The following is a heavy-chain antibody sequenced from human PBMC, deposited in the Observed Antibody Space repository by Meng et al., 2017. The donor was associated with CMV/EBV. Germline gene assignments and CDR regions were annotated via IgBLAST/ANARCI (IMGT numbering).Heavy chain of an antibody. D-gene: IGHD3-3*01. J-gene: IGHJ6*02. V-gene: IGHV3-30*03. CDR3: ARDTILEWLLSGNYYYGMDV. CDR2: ISYDGSNK. CDR1: GFTFSSYS. Sequence: GGSLRLSCAASGFTFSSYSMNWVRQAPGKGLEWVAVISYDGSNKYYADSVKGRFTISRDNSKNTLYLQMNSLRAEDTAVYYCARDTILEWLLSGNYYYGMDVWGQGTTVTVSS.